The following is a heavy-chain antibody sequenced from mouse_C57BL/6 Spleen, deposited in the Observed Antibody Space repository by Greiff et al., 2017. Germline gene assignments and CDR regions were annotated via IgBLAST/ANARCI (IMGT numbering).Heavy chain of an antibody. D-gene: IGHD2-1*01. CDR2: ISYDGSN. Sequence: VQLQQSGPGLVKPSQSLSLTCSVTGYSITSGYYWNWIRQFPGNKLEWMGYISYDGSNNYNPSLKNRISITRDTSKNQFFLKLNSVTTEDTATYYCAREAYGNYYFDVWGTGTTVTVSS. V-gene: IGHV3-6*01. J-gene: IGHJ1*03. CDR1: GYSITSGYY. CDR3: AREAYGNYYFDV.